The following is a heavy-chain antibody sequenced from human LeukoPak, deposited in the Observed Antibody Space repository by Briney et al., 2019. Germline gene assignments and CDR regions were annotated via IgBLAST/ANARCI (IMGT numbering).Heavy chain of an antibody. J-gene: IGHJ4*02. CDR1: GYTFTGYY. CDR3: AISIGGSYFKLYYFDY. D-gene: IGHD1-26*01. Sequence: ASVKVSCKASGYTFTGYYMHWVRQAPGQGLEWMGWINPNSGGTNYAQKFQGRVTMTRDTSISTAYMELSRLRSGDTAVYYCAISIGGSYFKLYYFDYWGQGTLVTVSS. V-gene: IGHV1-2*02. CDR2: INPNSGGT.